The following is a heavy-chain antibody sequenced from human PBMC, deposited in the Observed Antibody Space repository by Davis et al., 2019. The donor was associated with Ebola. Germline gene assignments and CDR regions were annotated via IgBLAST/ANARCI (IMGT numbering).Heavy chain of an antibody. CDR2: INHSGST. D-gene: IGHD2-15*01. V-gene: IGHV4-34*01. Sequence: PSETLSLTCAVYGGSFSGYYWSWIRQPPGKGLEWIGEINHSGSTNYNPSLKRRVTISVDTSKNQFSLKLSSVTAADTAVYYCARTRYCSGGSCYGGYYFDYWGQGTLVTVSS. CDR1: GGSFSGYY. J-gene: IGHJ4*02. CDR3: ARTRYCSGGSCYGGYYFDY.